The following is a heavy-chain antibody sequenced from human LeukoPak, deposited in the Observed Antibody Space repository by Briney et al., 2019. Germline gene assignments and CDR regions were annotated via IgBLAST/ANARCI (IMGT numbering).Heavy chain of an antibody. CDR3: ANRFCTSSGCGVAY. V-gene: IGHV3-30*18. J-gene: IGHJ4*02. D-gene: IGHD2-2*01. CDR2: VSYDGSDK. CDR1: GFTFSNYG. Sequence: GGSLRLSCAASGFTFSNYGMLWVRQAPGKGLEWVAVVSYDGSDKHYADSVKGRFTISRDNSKNTMYLQVNSLRGDDTAVYYCANRFCTSSGCGVAYWGQGTLVTVSS.